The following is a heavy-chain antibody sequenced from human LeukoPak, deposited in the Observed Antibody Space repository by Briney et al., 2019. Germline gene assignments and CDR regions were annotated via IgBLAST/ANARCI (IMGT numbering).Heavy chain of an antibody. CDR1: GFTVSSTY. J-gene: IGHJ6*02. V-gene: IGHV3-53*01. D-gene: IGHD6-19*01. CDR2: IYSGGNT. Sequence: GGSLRLSCAASGFTVSSTYMSWVRQAPGKGLEWVSVIYSGGNTYYADSVKGRFTISRDNSKNTLYLQMNSLKAEDTAVYYCARDIPSEYYYYGMDVWGQGTTVTVSS. CDR3: ARDIPSEYYYYGMDV.